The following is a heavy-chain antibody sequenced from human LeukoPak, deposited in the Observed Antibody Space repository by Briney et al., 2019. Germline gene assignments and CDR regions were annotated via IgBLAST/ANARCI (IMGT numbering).Heavy chain of an antibody. CDR1: GYSFTTFH. V-gene: IGHV1-8*01. CDR3: ARSLAGRTYYYYMDA. D-gene: IGHD6-6*01. Sequence: ASVKVSCKASGYSFTTFHINWVRQATGQGLEWMGWMSPTSGNTGYAEKLQGRVSMTRNTSIDTAYMELSSLKSEDTAVYYCARSLAGRTYYYYMDAWGSGTTVPVSS. J-gene: IGHJ6*03. CDR2: MSPTSGNT.